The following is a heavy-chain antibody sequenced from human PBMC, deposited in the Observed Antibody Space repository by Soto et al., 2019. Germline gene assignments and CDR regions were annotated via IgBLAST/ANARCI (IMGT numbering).Heavy chain of an antibody. CDR3: ARDPPGQWLAD. Sequence: EVQLVESGGGLVQPGGSLRLSCAVSGFTVSSNYMSWVRQAPGKGLEWVSVIYSGGSTYDADSVKGRFTISRDNSKYTLYLQMNSLRAADTAVYYCARDPPGQWLADWGQGTLVTISS. CDR1: GFTVSSNY. CDR2: IYSGGST. D-gene: IGHD6-19*01. V-gene: IGHV3-66*01. J-gene: IGHJ4*02.